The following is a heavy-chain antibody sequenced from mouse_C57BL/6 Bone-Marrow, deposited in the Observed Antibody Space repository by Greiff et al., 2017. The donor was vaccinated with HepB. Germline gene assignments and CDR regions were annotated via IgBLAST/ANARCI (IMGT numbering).Heavy chain of an antibody. CDR2: IYPGNSDT. V-gene: IGHV1-5*01. CDR3: TRESLCFYYAMDY. D-gene: IGHD6-5*01. Sequence: EVQLVESGTVLARPGASVKMSCKTSGYTFTSYWLHWVTQRPGQGLEWIGAIYPGNSDTSYNQKFKGKAKLTAVTSASTAYMELSSLTNEDSAVYYCTRESLCFYYAMDYWGQGTAVTVSS. CDR1: GYTFTSYW. J-gene: IGHJ4*01.